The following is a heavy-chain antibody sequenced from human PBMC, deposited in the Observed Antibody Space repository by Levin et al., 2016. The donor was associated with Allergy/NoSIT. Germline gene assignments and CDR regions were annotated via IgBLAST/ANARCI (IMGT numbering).Heavy chain of an antibody. D-gene: IGHD3-10*01. CDR2: IASNDVST. V-gene: IGHV3-23*01. CDR3: ARLRGGWPYYFDY. CDR1: GFTFIHDP. J-gene: IGHJ4*02. Sequence: GESLKISCAASGFTFIHDPMGWVRQAPGKGLEWVSTIASNDVSTYYADSVKGRFTISRDTSKNTVFLYMNNLRAEDTAIYFCARLRGGWPYYFDYLGQGTLVTVSS.